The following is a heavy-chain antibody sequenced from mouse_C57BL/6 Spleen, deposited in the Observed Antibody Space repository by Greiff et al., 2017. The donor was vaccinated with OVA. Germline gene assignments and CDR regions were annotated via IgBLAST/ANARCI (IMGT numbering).Heavy chain of an antibody. CDR2: IYPGDGDT. Sequence: LVESGPELVKPGASVKISCKASGYAFSSSWMNWVKQRPGKGLEWIGRIYPGDGDTNYNGKFKGKATLTADKSSSTAYMQLSSLTSEDSAVYFCARSAAQAHFDYWGQGTTLTVSS. J-gene: IGHJ2*01. CDR3: ARSAAQAHFDY. CDR1: GYAFSSSW. D-gene: IGHD3-2*02. V-gene: IGHV1-82*01.